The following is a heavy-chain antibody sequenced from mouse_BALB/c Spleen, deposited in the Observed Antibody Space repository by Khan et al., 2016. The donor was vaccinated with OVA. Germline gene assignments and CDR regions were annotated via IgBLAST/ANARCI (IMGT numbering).Heavy chain of an antibody. CDR3: ARYPSWYFDV. Sequence: VKLLESGAELLRPGTSVKMSCKAGGYTFTNYLIGWVKQRPGHGLEWIGDIYPGVYYTNYNEKFKGKATLTADTSSSTVFMQLSSLTFEDSAIYYCARYPSWYFDVWGAGTTVTVSS. V-gene: IGHV1-63*02. J-gene: IGHJ1*01. CDR1: GYTFTNYL. CDR2: IYPGVYYT.